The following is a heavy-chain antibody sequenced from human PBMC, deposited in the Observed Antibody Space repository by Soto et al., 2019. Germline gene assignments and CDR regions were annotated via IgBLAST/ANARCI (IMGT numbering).Heavy chain of an antibody. V-gene: IGHV1-69*02. J-gene: IGHJ2*01. Sequence: KVSCKASGGTFSSYTISWVRQAPGQGLEWMGRIIPILGIANYAQKFQGRVTITADKSTSTAYMELSSLRSEDTAVYYCASEAHYWYFDLWGRGTLVTVSS. CDR1: GGTFSSYT. D-gene: IGHD6-6*01. CDR3: ASEAHYWYFDL. CDR2: IIPILGIA.